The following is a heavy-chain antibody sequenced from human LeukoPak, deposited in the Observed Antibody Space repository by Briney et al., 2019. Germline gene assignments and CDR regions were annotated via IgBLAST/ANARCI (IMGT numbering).Heavy chain of an antibody. CDR1: GYSISSGYY. CDR2: IYHSGTT. J-gene: IGHJ4*02. Sequence: SETLSLTCTVSGYSISSGYYWGWIRQPPGKGLEWIGSIYHSGTTYYNPSLKSRVTISVDTSKNQFSLKLSSVTAADTAVYYCAKDLVGNYWGAAAGTLPYDYWGQGTLVTVSS. D-gene: IGHD6-13*01. CDR3: AKDLVGNYWGAAAGTLPYDY. V-gene: IGHV4-38-2*02.